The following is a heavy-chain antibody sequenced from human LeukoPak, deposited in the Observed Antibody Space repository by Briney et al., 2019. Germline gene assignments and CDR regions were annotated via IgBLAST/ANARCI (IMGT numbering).Heavy chain of an antibody. D-gene: IGHD3-10*01. V-gene: IGHV4-4*07. J-gene: IGHJ4*02. CDR2: IYTSGRT. CDR3: AKPSPTLLWFGELNY. Sequence: SETLSLTCTVSGGSISSYYWSWIRQPAGKGLEWIGRIYTSGRTNYNPSLKSRVTMSVDTSKNQFSLKVSSATAADTAVYYCAKPSPTLLWFGELNYWGQGTLVTVSS. CDR1: GGSISSYY.